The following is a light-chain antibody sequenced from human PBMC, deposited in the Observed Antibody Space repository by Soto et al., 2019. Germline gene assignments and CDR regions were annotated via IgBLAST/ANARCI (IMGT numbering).Light chain of an antibody. Sequence: SYELTQPPSVSVSPGQTASITCSGDKLGNKYTSWYQQKPGQSPLLVIYQDRKRPSGIPERCSGSDSGNTATLTISGAQAMDESDYYCQTWDSSTGGIFGGGTKLTVL. CDR1: KLGNKY. J-gene: IGLJ2*01. V-gene: IGLV3-1*01. CDR3: QTWDSSTGGI. CDR2: QDR.